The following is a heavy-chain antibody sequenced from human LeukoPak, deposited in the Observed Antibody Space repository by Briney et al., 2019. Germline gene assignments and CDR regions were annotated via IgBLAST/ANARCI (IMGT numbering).Heavy chain of an antibody. CDR3: ARARGYGDSYYFDY. J-gene: IGHJ4*02. CDR2: IYRGGST. CDR1: GFTVSSNY. Sequence: QPGGSLRLSCAASGFTVSSNYMSWVRQAPGKGLEWVSVIYRGGSTYYADSVKGRFTISRDDSKNTLYLQMNSLRAEDTAVYYCARARGYGDSYYFDYWGQGTLVTVSS. V-gene: IGHV3-66*02. D-gene: IGHD4-17*01.